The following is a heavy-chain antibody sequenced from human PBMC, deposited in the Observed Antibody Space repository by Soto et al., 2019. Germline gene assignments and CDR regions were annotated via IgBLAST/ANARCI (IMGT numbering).Heavy chain of an antibody. D-gene: IGHD3-22*01. V-gene: IGHV1-3*01. CDR1: GYTFTSYA. J-gene: IGHJ5*02. CDR3: ARGGYYDSTRRANLNTNWFDP. CDR2: INAGNGNT. Sequence: ASVKVSCKASGYTFTSYAMHWVRQAPGQRLEWMGWINAGNGNTKYSQKFQGRVTITRDTSASTAYMELSSLRSEDTAVYYCARGGYYDSTRRANLNTNWFDPWGQGTLVTVSS.